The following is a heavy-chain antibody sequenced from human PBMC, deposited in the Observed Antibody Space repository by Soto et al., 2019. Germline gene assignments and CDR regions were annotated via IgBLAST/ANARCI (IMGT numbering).Heavy chain of an antibody. J-gene: IGHJ4*02. D-gene: IGHD6-6*01. CDR3: ARSDIAARPEYYFDY. CDR2: IIPIFGTA. Sequence: ASVKVSCKASGGTFSSYAISWVRQAPGQGLEWMGGIIPIFGTANYAQKFQGRVTITADGSTSTAYMELSSLRSEDTAVYYCARSDIAARPEYYFDYWGQGTLVTVSS. V-gene: IGHV1-69*13. CDR1: GGTFSSYA.